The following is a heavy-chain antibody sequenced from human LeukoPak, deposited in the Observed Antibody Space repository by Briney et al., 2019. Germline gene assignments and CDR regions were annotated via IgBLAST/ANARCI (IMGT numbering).Heavy chain of an antibody. V-gene: IGHV1-46*01. CDR1: GYTFTGYY. J-gene: IGHJ4*02. Sequence: ASVKVSCKASGYTFTGYYMHWVRQAPGQGLEWMGIINPSGGSTSYAQKFQGRVTMTRDTSTSTVYMELSSLRSEDTAVYYCAREANIVVVPAATLGYWGQGTLVTVSS. D-gene: IGHD2-2*01. CDR2: INPSGGST. CDR3: AREANIVVVPAATLGY.